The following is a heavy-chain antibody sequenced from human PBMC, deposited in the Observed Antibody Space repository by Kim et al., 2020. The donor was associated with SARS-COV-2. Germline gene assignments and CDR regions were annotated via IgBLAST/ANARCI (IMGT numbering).Heavy chain of an antibody. CDR3: ARGRSSGIFGY. Sequence: SETLSLTCAVYGGPFSGYYWSWIRQPPGKGLEWIGEINHSGSTNYNPSLKSRVTISVDTSKNQFSLKLSSVTAADTAVYYCARGRSSGIFGYWGQGTLVTVSS. CDR2: INHSGST. J-gene: IGHJ4*02. CDR1: GGPFSGYY. V-gene: IGHV4-34*01. D-gene: IGHD6-25*01.